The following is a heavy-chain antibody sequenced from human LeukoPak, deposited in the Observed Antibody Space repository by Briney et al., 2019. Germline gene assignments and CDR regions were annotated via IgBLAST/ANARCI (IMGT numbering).Heavy chain of an antibody. CDR3: ARKIVSTDY. D-gene: IGHD2/OR15-2a*01. Sequence: PGGSLGLSCAASGFTFSGYAMSWVRQAPGKGLEWVSAISGSGGSTYYADSVKGRFTISRDNSKNTRYLQMNSLRAEDTAVFYCARKIVSTDYWGQGTRVTVSS. CDR1: GFTFSGYA. CDR2: ISGSGGST. V-gene: IGHV3-23*01. J-gene: IGHJ4*02.